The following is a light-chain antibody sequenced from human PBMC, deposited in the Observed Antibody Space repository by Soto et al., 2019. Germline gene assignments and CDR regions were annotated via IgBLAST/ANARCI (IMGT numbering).Light chain of an antibody. J-gene: IGLJ2*01. Sequence: QSVLTQPPSASGTPGQSVTIPCTGTSSDVGDYNYVSWYQQHPGKAPKLMIYEVSRRPTGVPDHFSGSKSGNTASLTVSGLQAEDEADYYCSSNAGSNNLVFGGGTKVTVL. CDR1: SSDVGDYNY. CDR2: EVS. V-gene: IGLV2-8*01. CDR3: SSNAGSNNLV.